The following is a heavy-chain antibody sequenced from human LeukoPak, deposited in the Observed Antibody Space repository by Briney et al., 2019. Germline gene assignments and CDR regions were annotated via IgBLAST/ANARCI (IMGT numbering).Heavy chain of an antibody. J-gene: IGHJ4*02. Sequence: PGGSLRLSCAASGFTFSSYSMNWVRQAPGKGLEWVSSISSSSSYIYYADSVKGRFTISRDSAKNSLYLQMNSLRAEDTAVYYCASGAVAGSNFDYWGQGTLVTVSS. CDR3: ASGAVAGSNFDY. CDR1: GFTFSSYS. V-gene: IGHV3-21*01. D-gene: IGHD6-19*01. CDR2: ISSSSSYI.